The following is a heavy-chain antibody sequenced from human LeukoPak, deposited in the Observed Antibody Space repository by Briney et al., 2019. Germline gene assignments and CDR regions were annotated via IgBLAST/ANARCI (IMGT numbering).Heavy chain of an antibody. D-gene: IGHD3-10*01. J-gene: IGHJ6*03. CDR3: ARLSAYYYGSFFYYYMDV. V-gene: IGHV3-7*01. CDR2: IRQDESER. CDR1: GFTLSGYA. Sequence: GGSLRLSCAASGFTLSGYAMTWVRQSPGKGPEWVANIRQDESERYTVDSVKGRFTISRDNAKNSVYLHMNSLRAEDTALYYCARLSAYYYGSFFYYYMDVWGKGTTVTVSS.